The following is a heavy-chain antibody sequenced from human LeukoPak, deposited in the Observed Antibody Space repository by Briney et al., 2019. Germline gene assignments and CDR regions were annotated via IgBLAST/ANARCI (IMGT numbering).Heavy chain of an antibody. CDR2: IYHSGST. V-gene: IGHV4-38-2*01. J-gene: IGHJ4*02. Sequence: PSETLSLTCAVSGYSISSGYYWGWIRQPPGKGLEWIGSIYHSGSTYYNPSLKSRVTISVDTSKNQFSLKLSSVTAADTAVHYCASFLYYDFWSGYYRFDYWGQGTLVTVSS. CDR3: ASFLYYDFWSGYYRFDY. CDR1: GYSISSGYY. D-gene: IGHD3-3*01.